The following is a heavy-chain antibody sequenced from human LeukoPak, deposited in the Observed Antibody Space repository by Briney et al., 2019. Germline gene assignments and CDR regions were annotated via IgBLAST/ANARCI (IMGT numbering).Heavy chain of an antibody. V-gene: IGHV4-34*01. CDR1: GASFSGYY. D-gene: IGHD5-24*01. CDR2: INHSGST. Sequence: PSETLSLTCAVYGASFSGYYWTWIRQPPGKGLEWIGEINHSGSTNYNPSLKSRVTISVDTSRNQFSLKLSSVTAADTAVYYCARVRWLQLGHFDYWGQGSLVTVSS. J-gene: IGHJ4*02. CDR3: ARVRWLQLGHFDY.